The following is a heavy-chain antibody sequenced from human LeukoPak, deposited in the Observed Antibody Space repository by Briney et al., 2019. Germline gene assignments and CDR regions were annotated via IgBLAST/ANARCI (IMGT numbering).Heavy chain of an antibody. CDR1: GFTFSGSA. D-gene: IGHD6-13*01. Sequence: GGSLRLSCAASGFTFSGSAMHWVRQASGKGLEWVGRIRSKANSYATAYAASVKGRFTISRDDSKNTAYLQMNSLRAEDTAVYYCARDSPFYSSSWWGAGFDYWGQGTLVTVSS. CDR2: IRSKANSYAT. V-gene: IGHV3-73*01. CDR3: ARDSPFYSSSWWGAGFDY. J-gene: IGHJ4*02.